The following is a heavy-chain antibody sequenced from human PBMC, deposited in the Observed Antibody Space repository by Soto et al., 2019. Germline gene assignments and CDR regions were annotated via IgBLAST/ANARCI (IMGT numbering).Heavy chain of an antibody. Sequence: QVRLVQSGPDLKRPGASMKVSCKASGYTFTSYGISWVRQAPGQGLEWMAWISPLKGRTQYSQKAQGRVTLSTDTSSNTAYMEMTTLTVDDTAVYYCAMDYGDRPEYFKHWGQGTLVTVS. V-gene: IGHV1-18*04. CDR1: GYTFTSYG. D-gene: IGHD4-17*01. J-gene: IGHJ1*01. CDR3: AMDYGDRPEYFKH. CDR2: ISPLKGRT.